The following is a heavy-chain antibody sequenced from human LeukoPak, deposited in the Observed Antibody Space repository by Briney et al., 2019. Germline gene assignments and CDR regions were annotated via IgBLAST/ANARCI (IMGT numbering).Heavy chain of an antibody. CDR2: INHSGST. D-gene: IGHD3-10*01. Sequence: SETLSLTCAVYGGSFSGYYWSWIRQPPGKGLEWIGEINHSGSTNYNPSLKSRVTISVDTSKNQFSLKLSSVTAADTAVYHCARSRSAARAFDIWDQGTMVTVSS. V-gene: IGHV4-34*01. J-gene: IGHJ3*02. CDR3: ARSRSAARAFDI. CDR1: GGSFSGYY.